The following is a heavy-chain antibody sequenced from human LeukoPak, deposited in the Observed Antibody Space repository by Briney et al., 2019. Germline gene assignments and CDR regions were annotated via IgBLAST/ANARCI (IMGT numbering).Heavy chain of an antibody. CDR3: ARGGNCTNGVCPEDEYYFDY. CDR2: INHSGST. J-gene: IGHJ4*02. Sequence: PSETLSLTCAVYGGSFSGYYWSWIRQPPGKGLEWIGEINHSGSTNYNPSLKSRVTISVDTSKNQFSLELSSVTAADTAVYYCARGGNCTNGVCPEDEYYFDYWGQGTLVTVSS. CDR1: GGSFSGYY. D-gene: IGHD2-8*01. V-gene: IGHV4-34*01.